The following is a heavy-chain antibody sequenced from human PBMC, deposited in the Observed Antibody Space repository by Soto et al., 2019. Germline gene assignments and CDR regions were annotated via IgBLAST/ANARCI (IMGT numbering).Heavy chain of an antibody. CDR3: ARSSYGDYVGCFDP. CDR2: MSAGGNT. V-gene: IGHV4-4*08. CDR1: GISISSHW. D-gene: IGHD4-17*01. J-gene: IGHJ5*02. Sequence: SETLSLTCILSGISISSHWWSWIRQPPGKGSEWIGHMSAGGNTNYSPSLKSRVTISVDTSRNQLSLNLRTVTAADTAIYYCARSSYGDYVGCFDPWGQGILVTVSS.